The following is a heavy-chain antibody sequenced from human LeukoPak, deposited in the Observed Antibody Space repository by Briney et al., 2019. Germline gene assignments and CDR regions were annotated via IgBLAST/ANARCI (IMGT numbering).Heavy chain of an antibody. Sequence: ASVKVSCKASGYTFTSYGISWVRQAPGQGLEWMGWISAYNGNTNYAQKLQGRVTMTTDTSTSTAYMELRSLRSDDTAVYYCARDRGIVVEKTFDYWGQGTLVTVSS. CDR3: ARDRGIVVEKTFDY. V-gene: IGHV1-18*01. CDR2: ISAYNGNT. D-gene: IGHD3-22*01. J-gene: IGHJ4*02. CDR1: GYTFTSYG.